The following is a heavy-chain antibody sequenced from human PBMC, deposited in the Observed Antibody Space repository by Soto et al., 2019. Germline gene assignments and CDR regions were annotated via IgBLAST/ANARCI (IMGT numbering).Heavy chain of an antibody. D-gene: IGHD3-22*01. Sequence: SVKVSCKASGGTFSSYAISWVRQAPGQGLEWMGGIIPIFGTANYAQKFQGRVTITADESTSTAYMELSSLRSEDTAVYYCASSYYYDSSGYYSLGYWGQGTLVTVSS. V-gene: IGHV1-69*13. J-gene: IGHJ4*02. CDR3: ASSYYYDSSGYYSLGY. CDR1: GGTFSSYA. CDR2: IIPIFGTA.